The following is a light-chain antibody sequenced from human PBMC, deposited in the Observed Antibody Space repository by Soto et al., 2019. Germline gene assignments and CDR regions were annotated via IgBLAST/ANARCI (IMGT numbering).Light chain of an antibody. CDR1: QSVLYSTNNKNY. CDR2: WAS. CDR3: QQYYSTPLT. J-gene: IGKJ1*01. Sequence: DIVMTQSPDSLAVSLGERAAINCKSSQSVLYSTNNKNYLAWYRQKPGQPPKLLIYWASTRESGVPDRFSGSGSGTDFTLTISSLQAEDVAVYYCQQYYSTPLTFGRGTRVDIK. V-gene: IGKV4-1*01.